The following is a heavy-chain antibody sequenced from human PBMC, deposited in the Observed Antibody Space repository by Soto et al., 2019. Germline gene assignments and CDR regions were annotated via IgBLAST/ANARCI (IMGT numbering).Heavy chain of an antibody. CDR3: ARGAGQYYDSSGYLKDYYYYGMDV. Sequence: ASVEDSCKASGYTFTSYDINWVRQATGQGLEGMGWMNPNSGNTGYAQKFQGRVTMTRNTSISTAYMELSSLRSEDTAVYYCARGAGQYYDSSGYLKDYYYYGMDVWGQGTTVTVSS. CDR1: GYTFTSYD. D-gene: IGHD3-22*01. CDR2: MNPNSGNT. J-gene: IGHJ6*02. V-gene: IGHV1-8*01.